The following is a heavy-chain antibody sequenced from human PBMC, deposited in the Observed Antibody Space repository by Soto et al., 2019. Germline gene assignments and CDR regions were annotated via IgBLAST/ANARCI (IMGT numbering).Heavy chain of an antibody. Sequence: QVHLEESGPGLVKPSETLSLTCAISGDSTSSSDWWTWVRQPPGEGLEWIGEIHRAGVTNYNSSLKSRLTISLDHSRNQFSLSLTSVTAADAAVYFCAGRPEIHPRWGQGILVPVSS. CDR1: GDSTSSSDW. D-gene: IGHD1-26*01. J-gene: IGHJ4*02. CDR2: IHRAGVT. CDR3: AGRPEIHPR. V-gene: IGHV4-4*02.